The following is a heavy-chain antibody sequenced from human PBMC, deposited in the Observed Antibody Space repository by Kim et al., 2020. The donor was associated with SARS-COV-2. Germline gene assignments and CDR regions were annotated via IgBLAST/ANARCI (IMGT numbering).Heavy chain of an antibody. J-gene: IGHJ4*02. V-gene: IGHV3-7*01. Sequence: GGSLRLSCAASGFTFSNYAMSWVRQAPGKGLEWVSNIKRNGIGKYYVDSVKGRFTISRDNAKSTLYLQMNSLRAEDTAVYYCVTFYAFWSCPAYWGQGILVTVSS. CDR3: VTFYAFWSCPAY. CDR1: GFTFSNYA. D-gene: IGHD2-2*01. CDR2: IKRNGIGK.